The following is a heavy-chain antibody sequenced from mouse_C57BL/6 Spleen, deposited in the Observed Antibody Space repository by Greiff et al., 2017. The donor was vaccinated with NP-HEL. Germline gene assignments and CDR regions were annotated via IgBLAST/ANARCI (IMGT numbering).Heavy chain of an antibody. CDR2: IYPGSGST. D-gene: IGHD1-1*01. CDR3: ARDGTTVVAREDY. J-gene: IGHJ2*01. V-gene: IGHV1-55*01. CDR1: GYTFTSYW. Sequence: VQLQQPGAELVKPGASVKMSCKASGYTFTSYWITWVKQRPGQGLEWIGDIYPGSGSTNYNEKFKSKATLTVDTSSSPAYLQLSSLTSEDSAVYYCARDGTTVVAREDYWGQGTTLTVSS.